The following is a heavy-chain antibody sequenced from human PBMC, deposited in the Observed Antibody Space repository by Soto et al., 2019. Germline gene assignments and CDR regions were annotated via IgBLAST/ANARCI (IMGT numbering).Heavy chain of an antibody. D-gene: IGHD3-22*01. V-gene: IGHV3-23*01. CDR1: GFTFSSYA. CDR2: ISGSGGST. CDR3: AKDLGYYDSSGIDY. J-gene: IGHJ4*02. Sequence: GGSLRLSCAASGFTFSSYAMSWVRQAPGKGLEWVSAISGSGGSTYYADSVNGRFTISRDNSKNTRYLQMNSLRAEDTAVYYCAKDLGYYDSSGIDYWGQGTLVTVSS.